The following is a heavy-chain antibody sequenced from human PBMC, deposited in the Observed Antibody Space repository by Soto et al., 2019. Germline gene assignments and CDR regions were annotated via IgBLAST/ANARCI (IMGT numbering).Heavy chain of an antibody. CDR1: GFTFTSYS. CDR3: AREMGACSDSSCYPGPYDS. J-gene: IGHJ5*02. CDR2: ITSKSTTI. D-gene: IGHD3-16*01. Sequence: PGGPLRLPCAASGFTFTSYSMNWVRQAPGQGLEWVSYITSKSTTIKYADSVKGRFTVSRDNAKNSLYLQLNSLRDEDTAVYYCAREMGACSDSSCYPGPYDSWGQGTLVTVSS. V-gene: IGHV3-48*02.